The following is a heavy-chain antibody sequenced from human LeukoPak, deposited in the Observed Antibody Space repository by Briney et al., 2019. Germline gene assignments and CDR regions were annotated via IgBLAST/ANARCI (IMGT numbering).Heavy chain of an antibody. CDR3: ARVPPQSPFSLRRTDWYFDL. D-gene: IGHD3/OR15-3a*01. Sequence: GGSLRLSCAASGFTVSSNYMSWVRQAPGKGLEWVSVIYSGGSTYYADSVKGRFTISRDNSKNTLYLQMNSLRAEDTAVYYCARVPPQSPFSLRRTDWYFDLWGRGTLVTVSS. CDR2: IYSGGST. V-gene: IGHV3-53*01. J-gene: IGHJ2*01. CDR1: GFTVSSNY.